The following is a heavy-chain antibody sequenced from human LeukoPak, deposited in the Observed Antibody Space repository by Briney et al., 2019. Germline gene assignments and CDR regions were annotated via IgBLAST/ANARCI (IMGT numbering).Heavy chain of an antibody. D-gene: IGHD3-10*01. J-gene: IGHJ4*02. CDR3: ARHGNRITMVRGVISYFDY. CDR2: ISAYNGNT. Sequence: ASVKVSCKASGYTFTSYGISWARQAPGQGLEWMGWISAYNGNTKYAQRLQGRVTMTTDTSTSTAYMELRSLRSDDTAVYYCARHGNRITMVRGVISYFDYWGQGTLVTVSS. V-gene: IGHV1-18*01. CDR1: GYTFTSYG.